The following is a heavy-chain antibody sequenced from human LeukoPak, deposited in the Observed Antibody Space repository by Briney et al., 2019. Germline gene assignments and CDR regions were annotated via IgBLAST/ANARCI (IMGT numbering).Heavy chain of an antibody. J-gene: IGHJ4*02. CDR1: GGSISSSSCY. CDR3: ARLEGLWSGYRIDY. D-gene: IGHD3-3*01. Sequence: PSETLSLTCTVSGGSISSSSCYWGWIRQPPGKGLEWIGSIYYSGSTYYNPSLKSRVTISVDTSKNQFSLKLSSVTAADTAVYYCARLEGLWSGYRIDYWGQGTLVTVSS. V-gene: IGHV4-39*01. CDR2: IYYSGST.